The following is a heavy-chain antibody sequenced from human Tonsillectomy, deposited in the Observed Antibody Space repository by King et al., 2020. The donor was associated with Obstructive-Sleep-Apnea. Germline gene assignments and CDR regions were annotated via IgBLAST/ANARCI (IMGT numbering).Heavy chain of an antibody. D-gene: IGHD3-9*01. CDR1: GFTFRSYW. J-gene: IGHJ5*02. Sequence: EVQLVESGGALVQPGGSLRLSCAASGFTFRSYWMHWVRQAPGKGLVWVSHINGDGSNTNYADSVKGRFTISRDNAKNTLYLQMSSLRADDTAVYYCARSYYDILTGNNWFDPWGQGTLVTVSS. CDR3: ARSYYDILTGNNWFDP. V-gene: IGHV3-74*01. CDR2: INGDGSNT.